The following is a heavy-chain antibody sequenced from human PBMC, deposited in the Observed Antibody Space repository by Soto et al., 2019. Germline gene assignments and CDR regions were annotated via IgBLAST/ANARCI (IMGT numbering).Heavy chain of an antibody. Sequence: PGGSLRLSCAASGFTFSSYGMHWVRQAPGKGLEWVAVISYDGSNKYYADSVKGRFTISRDNSKNTLYLQMNSLRAEDTAVYYCAKDLNQYYGDYDWFDPWGQGTLVTVSS. D-gene: IGHD4-17*01. J-gene: IGHJ5*02. CDR3: AKDLNQYYGDYDWFDP. V-gene: IGHV3-30*18. CDR2: ISYDGSNK. CDR1: GFTFSSYG.